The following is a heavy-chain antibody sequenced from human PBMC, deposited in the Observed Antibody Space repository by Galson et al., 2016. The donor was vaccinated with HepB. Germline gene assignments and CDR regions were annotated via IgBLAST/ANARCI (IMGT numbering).Heavy chain of an antibody. Sequence: SLRLSCAASAFTFSDYYMSWIRQVPGKGLEWPSYISRSGNDINYADSVKGRFTISRDNAKNSVFLQMTSLRVEDTAVYYCAGGGDPDYYYYGFAVWGQGTTVTVSS. CDR2: ISRSGNDI. J-gene: IGHJ6*02. CDR3: AGGGDPDYYYYGFAV. V-gene: IGHV3-11*05. CDR1: AFTFSDYY. D-gene: IGHD7-27*01.